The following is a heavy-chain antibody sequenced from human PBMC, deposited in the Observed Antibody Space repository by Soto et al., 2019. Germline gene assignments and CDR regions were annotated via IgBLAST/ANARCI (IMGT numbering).Heavy chain of an antibody. CDR3: TRGDWELPLDY. Sequence: EVPLVESGGGLVQPGGSLRLSCVASGFTFSSYWMYWVRQPPGKGLVWVSRINSDASSTNYADSVRGRFTISRDNAKNTLYLQLSSLRAEDTAVYYCTRGDWELPLDYWGQGTLVTVSS. D-gene: IGHD1-7*01. CDR2: INSDASST. J-gene: IGHJ4*02. CDR1: GFTFSSYW. V-gene: IGHV3-74*01.